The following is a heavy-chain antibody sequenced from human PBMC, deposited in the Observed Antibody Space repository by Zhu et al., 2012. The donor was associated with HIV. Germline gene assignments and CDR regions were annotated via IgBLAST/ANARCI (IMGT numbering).Heavy chain of an antibody. CDR3: DTAEYFCVRRGSCDYCGDFPWQY. D-gene: IGHD2/OR15-2a*01. CDR1: DEDVFDAAY. V-gene: IGHV1-2*02. Sequence: QVQLVQAGGGVKKPGASVTLSCKTADEDVFDAAYMHWVRQAPGQTFEWLGWMKPVTGAVNYARKFQGRVSMTRQLSQDPDDPDWGVAYMEFSGLTPADTAEYFCVRRGSCDYCGDFPWQYWGQGTVVVVSS. J-gene: IGHJ1*01. CDR2: MKPVTGAV.